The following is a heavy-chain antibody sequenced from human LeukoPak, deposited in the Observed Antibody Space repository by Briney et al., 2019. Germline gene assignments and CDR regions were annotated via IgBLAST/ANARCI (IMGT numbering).Heavy chain of an antibody. CDR1: GYTFTDYY. CDR3: ARGWGFGSIDY. Sequence: ASVKVSCKASGYTFTDYYVHWVRQAPGQGLEWMGWISPSSGGTNYAQKFQGRVTMTRDTSTSTAYMELSSLRSDDTAVYYCARGWGFGSIDYWGQGTLVTVSS. V-gene: IGHV1-2*02. J-gene: IGHJ4*02. D-gene: IGHD7-27*01. CDR2: ISPSSGGT.